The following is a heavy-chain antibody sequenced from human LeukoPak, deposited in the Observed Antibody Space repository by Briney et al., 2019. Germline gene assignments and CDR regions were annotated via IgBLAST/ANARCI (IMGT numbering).Heavy chain of an antibody. CDR3: ARGGRGYCSSTSCYRGGDWFDP. D-gene: IGHD2-2*01. CDR1: GYTFTSYD. J-gene: IGHJ5*02. Sequence: ASVKVSCKASGYTFTSYDINWVRQATGQGLEWMGWMNPNSGNTGYAQKFQGRVTMTRNTPISTAYMELSSLRSEDTAVYYCARGGRGYCSSTSCYRGGDWFDPWGQGTLVTVSS. V-gene: IGHV1-8*01. CDR2: MNPNSGNT.